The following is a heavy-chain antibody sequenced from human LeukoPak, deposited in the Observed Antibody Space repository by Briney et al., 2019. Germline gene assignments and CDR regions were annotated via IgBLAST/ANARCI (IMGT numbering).Heavy chain of an antibody. CDR1: GYSFTSYW. J-gene: IGHJ5*02. Sequence: GESLKISRKGSGYSFTSYWIGWVRQMPGKGLEWMGIIYPGDSDTRYSPSFQGQVTISADKSISTAYLQWSSLKASDTAMYYCARAITYYYGSGSYYNAGPNWFDPWGQGTLVTVSS. CDR3: ARAITYYYGSGSYYNAGPNWFDP. V-gene: IGHV5-51*01. D-gene: IGHD3-10*01. CDR2: IYPGDSDT.